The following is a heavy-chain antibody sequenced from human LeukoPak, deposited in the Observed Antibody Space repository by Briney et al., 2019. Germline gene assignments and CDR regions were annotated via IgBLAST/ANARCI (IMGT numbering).Heavy chain of an antibody. J-gene: IGHJ4*02. D-gene: IGHD2-2*03. V-gene: IGHV3-23*01. CDR2: IAGSDGFT. CDR3: AKDILGSL. CDR1: GFPFSSYA. Sequence: GGSLRLSCAASGFPFSSYAMNWVRQAPGKGLEWVSVIAGSDGFTQYADSVKGRFTISRDNSKNTVYLQMNRLRVEDTAVYYCAKDILGSLGGQGTLVTVSS.